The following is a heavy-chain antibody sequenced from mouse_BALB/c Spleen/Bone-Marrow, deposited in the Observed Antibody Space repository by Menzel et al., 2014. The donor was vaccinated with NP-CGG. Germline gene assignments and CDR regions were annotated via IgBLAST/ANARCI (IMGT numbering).Heavy chain of an antibody. V-gene: IGHV14-3*02. CDR3: ARDGNYNYYAMDY. D-gene: IGHD2-1*01. CDR2: IDPANGNT. Sequence: VQLQQSGAELVKPGASVKLSCTASGFNIKDTYMHWVKQRPGQGLEWIGRIDPANGNTKYDPKFQGKATITADTSSNTAYLQLSSLTSEDTAVYYCARDGNYNYYAMDYWGQGTSVTVSS. CDR1: GFNIKDTY. J-gene: IGHJ4*01.